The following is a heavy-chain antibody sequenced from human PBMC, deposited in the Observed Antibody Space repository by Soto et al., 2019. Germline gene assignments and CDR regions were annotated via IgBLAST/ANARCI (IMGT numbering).Heavy chain of an antibody. CDR1: SGSVSSGSYY. CDR2: IHYSGTT. Sequence: SETLSLTCTVSSGSVSSGSYYWNWIRQPPGKGLEWIGYIHYSGTTDYNPSLKSRVTMSVDTTKTQFSLKLSSVTAADTAVYYCATDTGGRFDPWGQGTLVTVSS. D-gene: IGHD7-27*01. CDR3: ATDTGGRFDP. V-gene: IGHV4-61*01. J-gene: IGHJ5*02.